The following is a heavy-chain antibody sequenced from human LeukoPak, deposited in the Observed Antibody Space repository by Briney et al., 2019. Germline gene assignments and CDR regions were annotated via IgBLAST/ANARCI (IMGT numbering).Heavy chain of an antibody. CDR2: ISSSSSYI. V-gene: IGHV3-21*04. Sequence: PGGSLRLSCAASGFTFSSYSMNWVRQAPGKGLEWVSSISSSSSYIYYADSVKGRFTISRDDSKNTAYLQMNSLKTEDTAVYYCTSPDSGLRWSKDESLFDYWGQGTLVTVSS. CDR3: TSPDSGLRWSKDESLFDY. CDR1: GFTFSSYS. D-gene: IGHD4-23*01. J-gene: IGHJ4*02.